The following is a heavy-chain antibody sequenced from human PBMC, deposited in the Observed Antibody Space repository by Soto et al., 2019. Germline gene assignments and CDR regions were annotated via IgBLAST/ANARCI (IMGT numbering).Heavy chain of an antibody. CDR1: GYIFTSYF. V-gene: IGHV1-46*01. J-gene: IGHJ4*02. CDR2: INPFDGST. D-gene: IGHD3-3*01. Sequence: ASVKVSCKASGYIFTSYFIHWVRQAPGQGLEWMGIINPFDGSTNYAPKFQGRVTVTKVTSTSTVYMELSSLRSEDTAMYYCARDPPVGGTIFGLTGDYWGQGTLVTVSS. CDR3: ARDPPVGGTIFGLTGDY.